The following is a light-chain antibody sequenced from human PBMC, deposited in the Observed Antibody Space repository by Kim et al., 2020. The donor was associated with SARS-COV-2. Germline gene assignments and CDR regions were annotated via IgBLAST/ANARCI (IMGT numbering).Light chain of an antibody. CDR3: QAWDSGTVF. J-gene: IGLJ2*01. CDR2: QDT. Sequence: SYELTQPPSVSVSPGQTATITCSGERLGNKYVCWYQQKPGQSPVLVIYQDTKRPSGIPEQFSGSSSGNTATLTIRETQAVDEAEYYCQAWDSGTVFFGGG. CDR1: RLGNKY. V-gene: IGLV3-1*01.